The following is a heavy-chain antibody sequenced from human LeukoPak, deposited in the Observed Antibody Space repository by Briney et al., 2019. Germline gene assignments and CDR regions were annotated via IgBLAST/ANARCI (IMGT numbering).Heavy chain of an antibody. V-gene: IGHV1-69*06. CDR3: ARGGRYSSSSEYYYYYMDV. CDR1: GYTFTSYG. D-gene: IGHD6-6*01. J-gene: IGHJ6*03. Sequence: SVKVSCKASGYTFTSYGISWVRQAPGQGLEWMGGIIPIFGTANYAQKFQGRVTITADKSTSTAYMELSSLRSEDTAVYYCARGGRYSSSSEYYYYYMDVWGKGTTVTVSS. CDR2: IIPIFGTA.